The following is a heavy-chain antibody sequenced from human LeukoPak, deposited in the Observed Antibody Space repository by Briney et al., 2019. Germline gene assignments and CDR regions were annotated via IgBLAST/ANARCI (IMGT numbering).Heavy chain of an antibody. CDR2: IKQDGSEK. CDR1: GFTFSSCW. D-gene: IGHD1-26*01. J-gene: IGHJ3*02. CDR3: ARGGSYEPDAFDI. Sequence: GGSLRLSCAAFGFTFSSCWMSWVRQAPGKGLEWVANIKQDGSEKYYVDSVKGRFTISRDNAKNSLYLQMNSLRAEDTAVYYCARGGSYEPDAFDIWGQGTMVTVSS. V-gene: IGHV3-7*01.